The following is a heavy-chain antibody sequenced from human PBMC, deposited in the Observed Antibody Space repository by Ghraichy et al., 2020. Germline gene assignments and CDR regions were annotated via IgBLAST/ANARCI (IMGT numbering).Heavy chain of an antibody. J-gene: IGHJ6*03. CDR3: ARERFRVVRGAKSYYYMDV. D-gene: IGHD2-2*01. V-gene: IGHV3-7*03. CDR1: GFSFSSYW. Sequence: GGSLRLSCAASGFSFSSYWMNWVRQAPGKGLEWVAKIKQDGSEKYYVDSVKGRFTSSRDNAKNSLHLQMNSLRAEDTAVYYCARERFRVVRGAKSYYYMDVWGKGTTVTVSS. CDR2: IKQDGSEK.